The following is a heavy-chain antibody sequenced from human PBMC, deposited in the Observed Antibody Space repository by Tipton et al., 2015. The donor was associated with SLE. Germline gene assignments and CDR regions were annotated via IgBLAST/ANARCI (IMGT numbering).Heavy chain of an antibody. CDR2: IYHSGST. Sequence: TLSLTCAVYGGSFSGYYWSWIRQPPGKGLEWIGSIYHSGSTYYNPSLKSRVTISVDTSKNQFSLKLSSVTAADTAVYYCARDPRSYYGSGRRAFDIWGQGTMVNVSS. CDR1: GGSFSGYY. J-gene: IGHJ3*02. D-gene: IGHD3-10*01. V-gene: IGHV4-34*01. CDR3: ARDPRSYYGSGRRAFDI.